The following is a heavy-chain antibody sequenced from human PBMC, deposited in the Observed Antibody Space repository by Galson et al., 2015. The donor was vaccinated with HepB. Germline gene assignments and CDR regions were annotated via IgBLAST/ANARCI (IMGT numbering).Heavy chain of an antibody. D-gene: IGHD5-12*01. V-gene: IGHV4-34*01. Sequence: ETLSLTCAVYGGSFSDSSWNWIRQPPGKGLEWIGEINHSGSTNYKPSLKSRVTMSVDTSRNQFSLKRNSVTAADTAVYYCARGGHTVATMYYWFDSWGQGTLVTVSS. CDR1: GGSFSDSS. CDR2: INHSGST. CDR3: ARGGHTVATMYYWFDS. J-gene: IGHJ5*01.